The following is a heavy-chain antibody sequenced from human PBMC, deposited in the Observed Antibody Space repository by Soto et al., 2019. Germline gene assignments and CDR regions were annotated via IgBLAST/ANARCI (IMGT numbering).Heavy chain of an antibody. J-gene: IGHJ4*02. CDR1: GGSFSGYY. CDR3: ARGGIAVAADS. Sequence: QVQLQQCGAGLLKPSETLSLTCAVYGGSFSGYYWSWIRQPPGKGLEWIGEINHSGSTNYNPSLKSRVTISVDTSKNQFSLKLSSVTAADTAVYYCARGGIAVAADSWGQGTLVTVSS. V-gene: IGHV4-34*01. CDR2: INHSGST. D-gene: IGHD6-19*01.